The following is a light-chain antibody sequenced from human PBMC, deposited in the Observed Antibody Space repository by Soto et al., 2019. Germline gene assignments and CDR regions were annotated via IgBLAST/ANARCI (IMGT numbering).Light chain of an antibody. V-gene: IGLV2-8*01. CDR1: SSDVGGYKY. J-gene: IGLJ1*01. CDR2: EVS. Sequence: QSVLSHPPSGSGSPGQLVTISCTGTSSDVGGYKYVSWYQQHPGKAPKLMIYEVSNRPSGISNRFSGSKSGNTASLTVSGLQAEDEADYYCSSYAGSNNYVFGTGTKVTVL. CDR3: SSYAGSNNYV.